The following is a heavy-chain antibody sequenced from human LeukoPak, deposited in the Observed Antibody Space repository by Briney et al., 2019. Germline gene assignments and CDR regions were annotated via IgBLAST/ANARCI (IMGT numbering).Heavy chain of an antibody. V-gene: IGHV3-30-3*01. CDR2: ISYDGSNK. J-gene: IGHJ4*02. CDR3: ARVEIAARGVLLDY. Sequence: GRSLRLSCAASGFTFSSYAMHRVRQAPGKGLEWVAVISYDGSNKYYADSVKGRFTISRDNSKNTLYLQMNSLRAEDTAVYYCARVEIAARGVLLDYWGQGTLVTVSS. CDR1: GFTFSSYA. D-gene: IGHD6-6*01.